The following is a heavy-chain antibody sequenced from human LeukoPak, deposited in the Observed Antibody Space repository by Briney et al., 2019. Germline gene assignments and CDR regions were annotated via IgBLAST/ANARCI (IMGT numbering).Heavy chain of an antibody. CDR3: ARPPDSDTYYYDSSGPTPFDY. D-gene: IGHD3-22*01. V-gene: IGHV3-74*01. J-gene: IGHJ4*02. Sequence: QPGGSLRLSCAASGFTFSSYWMHWVRQAPGKGLVWVSRINSDGSSTSYADSVKGRFTISRDNAKNTLYLQMNSLRAEDTAVYYCARPPDSDTYYYDSSGPTPFDYWGQGTLVTVFS. CDR2: INSDGSST. CDR1: GFTFSSYW.